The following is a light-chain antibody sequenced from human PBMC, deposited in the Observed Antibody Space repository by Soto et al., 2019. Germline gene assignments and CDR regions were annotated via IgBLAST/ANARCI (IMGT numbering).Light chain of an antibody. CDR1: STDVGSHNY. J-gene: IGLJ2*01. CDR3: SSYTTNNTVV. V-gene: IGLV2-14*01. Sequence: QSALTQAASVSESPGQSISLSCSGTSTDVGSHNYVSWYQQHPGKAPKLIIFEVNNRPSGVSHRFSGSKSGNTASLTISDLQGEDEADYYCSSYTTNNTVVCGGGTKLTVL. CDR2: EVN.